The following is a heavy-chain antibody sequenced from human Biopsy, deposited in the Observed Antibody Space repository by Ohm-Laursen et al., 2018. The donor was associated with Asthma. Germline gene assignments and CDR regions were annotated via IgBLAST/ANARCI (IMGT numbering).Heavy chain of an antibody. CDR2: INSVFGTT. V-gene: IGHV1-69*01. D-gene: IGHD2-2*01. CDR1: GGTFNTYV. J-gene: IGHJ4*02. Sequence: SSVKVSCKSLGGTFNTYVIGWVRQAPGQGLEWMGGINSVFGTTTYPQKFQDGVTITADDSTGTVYMELSSLRSEDTAAYYCARKAGSCISRTCYSLDFWGQGTLVTVSS. CDR3: ARKAGSCISRTCYSLDF.